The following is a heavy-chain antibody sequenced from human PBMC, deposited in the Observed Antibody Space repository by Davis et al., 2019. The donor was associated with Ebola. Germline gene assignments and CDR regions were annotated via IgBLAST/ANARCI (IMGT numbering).Heavy chain of an antibody. CDR1: GFTFSSYA. Sequence: PGGSLRLSCAASGFTFSSYAMHWVRQAPGKGLEWVAVISYDGSNKYYADSVKGRFTSSRDNAKNTLYLQMNSLRAEDTAVYYCARGGFAGATPDLWGQGTPVTVSS. CDR3: ARGGFAGATPDL. J-gene: IGHJ5*02. CDR2: ISYDGSNK. D-gene: IGHD1-26*01. V-gene: IGHV3-30-3*01.